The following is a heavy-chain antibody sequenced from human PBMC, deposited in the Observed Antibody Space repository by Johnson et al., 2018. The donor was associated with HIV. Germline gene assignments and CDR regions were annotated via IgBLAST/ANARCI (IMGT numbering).Heavy chain of an antibody. Sequence: VQLVESGGGLVQPGRSLRLSCAASGFTFDDYAMHWVRHAPGKGLEWVSGISWYSGSIGYADSVKGRFTISRDNSKNTLYLQMNSLRAEDTAVYYCARGQGGIQLWFDGFDIWGQGTMVTVSS. J-gene: IGHJ3*02. CDR3: ARGQGGIQLWFDGFDI. CDR1: GFTFDDYA. CDR2: ISWYSGSI. D-gene: IGHD5-18*01. V-gene: IGHV3-9*01.